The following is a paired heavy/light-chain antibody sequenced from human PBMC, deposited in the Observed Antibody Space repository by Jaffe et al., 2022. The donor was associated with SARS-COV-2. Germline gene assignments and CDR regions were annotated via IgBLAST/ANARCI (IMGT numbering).Light chain of an antibody. CDR3: QQRTNWLIT. Sequence: IVLTQSPATLSLSPGERATLSCRASQSVRSSLAWYQQKPGQAPRLLIYHASNRATGIPVRFSGSGSGTDFTLTISSLEPEDFGVYYCQQRTNWLITFGQGTRLEIK. CDR2: HAS. V-gene: IGKV3-11*01. CDR1: QSVRSS. J-gene: IGKJ5*01.
Heavy chain of an antibody. CDR2: LSASGANT. CDR3: AKDGLFGIEGSTGGRESSFFFGLDV. D-gene: IGHD1-26*01. J-gene: IGHJ6*02. Sequence: EVQLLESGGKLIKPGGSLRLSCAASGFAFSSYTMSWVRQAPGKGLEWVSTLSASGANTYYADSVKGRFAISRDNSNHTLYLQMNSLRAEDTAIYYCAKDGLFGIEGSTGGRESSFFFGLDVWGQGATVTVSS. V-gene: IGHV3-23*01. CDR1: GFAFSSYT.